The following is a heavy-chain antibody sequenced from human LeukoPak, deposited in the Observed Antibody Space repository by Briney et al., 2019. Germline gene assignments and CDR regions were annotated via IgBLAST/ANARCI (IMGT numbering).Heavy chain of an antibody. CDR1: GGSISSSRHY. CDR3: ARLRYYGSGSVVGWFDP. V-gene: IGHV4-39*01. Sequence: SETLSLTCTFSGGSISSSRHYWGWIRQPPGKGLEWIGSIYYSGSTYYNPSLKSRVTISVDTSKNQFSLKLSSVTAADTAVYYCARLRYYGSGSVVGWFDPWGQGTLVTVSS. D-gene: IGHD3-10*01. CDR2: IYYSGST. J-gene: IGHJ5*02.